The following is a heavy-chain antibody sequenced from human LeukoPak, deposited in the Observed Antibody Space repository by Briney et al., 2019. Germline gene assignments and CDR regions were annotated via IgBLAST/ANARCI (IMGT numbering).Heavy chain of an antibody. J-gene: IGHJ4*02. CDR2: LYSDGST. V-gene: IGHV3-66*01. CDR3: AKSERLSMIVGWAPTFDS. Sequence: GGSLRLSCAASGFTVSSKYMSWVRQAPGKGLECFSILYSDGSTYYADSVEGRFPISRDNSKNTLYFPMNSLRVDDTAIYYRAKSERLSMIVGWAPTFDSWGQGTLVTVSS. D-gene: IGHD3-22*01. CDR1: GFTVSSKY.